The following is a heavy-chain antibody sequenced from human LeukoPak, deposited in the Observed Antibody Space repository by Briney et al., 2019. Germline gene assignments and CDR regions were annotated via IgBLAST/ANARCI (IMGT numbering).Heavy chain of an antibody. CDR2: MNPNSGNT. CDR1: GYTFTSYD. CDR3: AKDRGYCSGGSCHPLDY. J-gene: IGHJ4*02. Sequence: ASVKVSCKASGYTFTSYDINWVRQATGQGLEWMGWMNPNSGNTGYAQKFQGRVTMTRNTSISTAYMELSSLRSEDTAVYYCAKDRGYCSGGSCHPLDYWGQGTLVTVSS. D-gene: IGHD2-15*01. V-gene: IGHV1-8*01.